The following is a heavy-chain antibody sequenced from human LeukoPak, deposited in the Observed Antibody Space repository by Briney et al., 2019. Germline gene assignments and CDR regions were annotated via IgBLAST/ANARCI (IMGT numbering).Heavy chain of an antibody. Sequence: GGSLRLSCAASGFTVSSNYMSWVRQAPGKGLEGVSVIYSGGSTYYADSVKGRFTISRDNSKNTLYLQMNSLRAEDTAVYYCARERSSGYYSYYFDYWGQGTLVTVSS. J-gene: IGHJ4*02. CDR2: IYSGGST. CDR1: GFTVSSNY. V-gene: IGHV3-53*01. CDR3: ARERSSGYYSYYFDY. D-gene: IGHD3-22*01.